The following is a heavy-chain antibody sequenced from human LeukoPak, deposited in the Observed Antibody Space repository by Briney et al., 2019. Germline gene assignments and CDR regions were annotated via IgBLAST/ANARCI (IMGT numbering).Heavy chain of an antibody. CDR3: ARYSRGYGPSHAFDI. J-gene: IGHJ3*02. CDR1: GYSFTSYW. V-gene: IGHV5-51*01. CDR2: IYPGDSDT. Sequence: GESLKISCKGSGYSFTSYWIGWVRQMPGKGLEWMGIIYPGDSDTRYSPSFQGQVTISADKSISTAYLQWSSLKASDTAMYYCARYSRGYGPSHAFDIWGQGTMVTVSS. D-gene: IGHD5-18*01.